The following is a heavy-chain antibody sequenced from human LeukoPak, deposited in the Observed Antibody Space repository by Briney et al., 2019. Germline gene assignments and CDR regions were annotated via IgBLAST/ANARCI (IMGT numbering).Heavy chain of an antibody. J-gene: IGHJ4*02. CDR1: GFTFSSYA. CDR3: AKERGLGAVDY. D-gene: IGHD1-26*01. Sequence: GGSLRLSCAASGFTFSSYAMSWVRQAPGKGLEWVSCISGGNTYYADSVKGRFTISRGNSKSTLYLQMNNLRAEDTAVYYCAKERGLGAVDYWGQGTLVTVSS. CDR2: ISGGNT. V-gene: IGHV3-23*01.